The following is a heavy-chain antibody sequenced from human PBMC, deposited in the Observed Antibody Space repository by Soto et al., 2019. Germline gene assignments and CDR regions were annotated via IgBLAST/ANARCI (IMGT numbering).Heavy chain of an antibody. CDR2: IYYSGST. CDR3: ARVEVWGAAYYYFDY. CDR1: GGSISSYY. V-gene: IGHV4-59*01. D-gene: IGHD3-16*01. Sequence: PSETLSLTCTVSGGSISSYYWSWIRQPPGKGLEWIGNIYYSGSTNYNPSLKSRVTMSVDTSKNQFSLKLTSVTAADTAVYYCARVEVWGAAYYYFDYWGQGALVTVSS. J-gene: IGHJ4*02.